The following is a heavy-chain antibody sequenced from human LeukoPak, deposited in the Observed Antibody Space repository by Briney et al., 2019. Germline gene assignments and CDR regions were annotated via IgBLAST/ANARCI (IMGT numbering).Heavy chain of an antibody. V-gene: IGHV3-53*01. CDR1: GFTVSSDY. Sequence: GGSLRLSGAASGFTVSSDYLSWVRQAPGKELEWVSVIYSGGSTYYADSVKGRFTISRDNSKNTLYLQMNSLRAEDTAVYYCAREMIYSSKYYYYGMDLWGQGTTVTVSS. CDR2: IYSGGST. D-gene: IGHD4-11*01. CDR3: AREMIYSSKYYYYGMDL. J-gene: IGHJ6*02.